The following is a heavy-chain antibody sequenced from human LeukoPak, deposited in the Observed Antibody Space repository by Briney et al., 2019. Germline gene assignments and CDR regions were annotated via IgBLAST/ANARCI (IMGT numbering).Heavy chain of an antibody. J-gene: IGHJ3*02. V-gene: IGHV4-38-2*02. CDR1: GYSISNYYY. Sequence: PSETLSLTCTVSGYSISNYYYWGWIRQPPGKGLEWIGSIYHTGSTYYNPSLKSRVTISVDTSKNQFSLKLRSLTAADTAVYYCAGSSMIGEAFDIWGQGTIVTVSS. CDR2: IYHTGST. D-gene: IGHD3-22*01. CDR3: AGSSMIGEAFDI.